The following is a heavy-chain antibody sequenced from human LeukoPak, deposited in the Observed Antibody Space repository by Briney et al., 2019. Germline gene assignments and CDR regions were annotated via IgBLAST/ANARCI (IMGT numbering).Heavy chain of an antibody. CDR3: ARGQVLTGHNWFDP. Sequence: EASVKVSCKASGGTFSSYAISWVRQAPGQGLEWMGGIIPIFGTANYAQKFQGRVTITADESTSTAYMELSSLRSEDTAVYYCARGQVLTGHNWFDPWGQGTLVTVSS. D-gene: IGHD3-9*01. CDR1: GGTFSSYA. V-gene: IGHV1-69*01. J-gene: IGHJ5*02. CDR2: IIPIFGTA.